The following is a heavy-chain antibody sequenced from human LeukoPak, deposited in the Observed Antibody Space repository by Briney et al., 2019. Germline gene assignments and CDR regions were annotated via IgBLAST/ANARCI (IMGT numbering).Heavy chain of an antibody. CDR3: AGPLNTVTYAFHI. D-gene: IGHD4-17*01. CDR2: INDSGST. V-gene: IGHV4-34*01. J-gene: IGHJ3*02. Sequence: PSETLSLTCALYGGSFSGYSWSWIRQPPGKGLEWIGEINDSGSTNYNPSLKSRVTTSVDASKNQISLKLTSVTAADTAVYYCAGPLNTVTYAFHIWGQGTVVTVSS. CDR1: GGSFSGYS.